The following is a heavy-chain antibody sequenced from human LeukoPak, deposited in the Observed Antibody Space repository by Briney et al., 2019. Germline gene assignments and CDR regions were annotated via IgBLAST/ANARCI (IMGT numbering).Heavy chain of an antibody. CDR1: GFTFSSYG. D-gene: IGHD6-25*01. CDR3: AKDLQRLYYYYYGMDV. Sequence: PGRSLRLSCAPSGFTFSSYGMHWVRQAPGKGLEWVAVISYDGSNKYYADSVKGRFTISRDNSKNTLYLQMNSLRAEDTAVYYCAKDLQRLYYYYYGMDVWGQGTTVTVSS. V-gene: IGHV3-30*18. CDR2: ISYDGSNK. J-gene: IGHJ6*02.